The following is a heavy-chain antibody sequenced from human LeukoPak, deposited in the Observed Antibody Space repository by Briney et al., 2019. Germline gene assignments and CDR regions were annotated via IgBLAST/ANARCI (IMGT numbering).Heavy chain of an antibody. V-gene: IGHV3-23*01. Sequence: LTGGSLRLSCAASGFTFSSYAMSWVRQAPGKGLEWVSAISSSGGSTYYADSVKGRFTISRDNSKNTLYLHMNSLRAEDTAVSDCAKAGSGAAGWFGELLYYFDYWGQGTLVTVSS. CDR1: GFTFSSYA. CDR3: AKAGSGAAGWFGELLYYFDY. D-gene: IGHD3-10*01. J-gene: IGHJ4*02. CDR2: ISSSGGST.